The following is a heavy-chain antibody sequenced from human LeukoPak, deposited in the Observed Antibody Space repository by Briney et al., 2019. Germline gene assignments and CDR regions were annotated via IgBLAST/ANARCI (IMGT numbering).Heavy chain of an antibody. CDR1: GGSFSGYY. J-gene: IGHJ4*02. CDR3: GRDWGRGSYFGY. CDR2: INHSGST. V-gene: IGHV4-34*01. Sequence: SETLSLTCAVYGGSFSGYYWSWIRQPPGKGLEWIGEINHSGSTNYNPSLKSRVTISVDTSKNQISLKLNSVTAADTAVYYCGRDWGRGSYFGYWGQGTLVTVSS. D-gene: IGHD1-26*01.